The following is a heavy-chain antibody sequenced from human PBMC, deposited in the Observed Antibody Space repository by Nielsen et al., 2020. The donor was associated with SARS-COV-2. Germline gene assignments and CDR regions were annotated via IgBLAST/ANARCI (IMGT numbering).Heavy chain of an antibody. D-gene: IGHD1-1*01. CDR2: ISWNSGSI. Sequence: GGSLRLSCAASGFTFDDYGMSWVRQAPGKGLEWVSGISWNSGSIGYADSVKGRFTISRDNAKNSLYLQMNSLRAEDTALYYCAKATTIDNWFDPWGQGTLVTVSS. J-gene: IGHJ5*02. CDR3: AKATTIDNWFDP. CDR1: GFTFDDYG. V-gene: IGHV3-20*04.